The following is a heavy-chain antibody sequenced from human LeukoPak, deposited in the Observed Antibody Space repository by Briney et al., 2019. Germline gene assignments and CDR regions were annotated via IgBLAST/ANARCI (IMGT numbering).Heavy chain of an antibody. D-gene: IGHD4/OR15-4a*01. CDR1: GYTFTDYY. J-gene: IGHJ4*02. Sequence: ASVKVSCKVSGYTFTDYYMHWVQQAPGKGLEWMGLVDPEDGETIYAEKFQGRVTITADTSTDTAYMELSRLRSDDTAVYYCARGPLVRYGGNYWFDYWGQGTLVTVSS. CDR3: ARGPLVRYGGNYWFDY. CDR2: VDPEDGET. V-gene: IGHV1-69-2*01.